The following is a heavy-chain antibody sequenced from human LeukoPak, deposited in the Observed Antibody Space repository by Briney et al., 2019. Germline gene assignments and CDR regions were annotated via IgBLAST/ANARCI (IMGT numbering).Heavy chain of an antibody. Sequence: GGSLRLSCAASGFTFSSYGMHWVRQAPGKGLEWVAVISYDGSNKYYADSVKGRFTISRDNSKNTMFLQMNSLRAEDTAVYYCARDPGDSLYYFDSWGQGTLVTVSS. V-gene: IGHV3-30*03. CDR1: GFTFSSYG. J-gene: IGHJ4*02. CDR3: ARDPGDSLYYFDS. CDR2: ISYDGSNK. D-gene: IGHD5-18*01.